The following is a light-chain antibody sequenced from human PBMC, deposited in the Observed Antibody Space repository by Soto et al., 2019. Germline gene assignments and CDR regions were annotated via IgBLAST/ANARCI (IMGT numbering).Light chain of an antibody. CDR1: SGDIGSYNR. CDR3: QSFDRSQTYDNRLSGV. CDR2: EVT. V-gene: IGLV2-14*01. Sequence: QSALTQPASVSGSPGQSITISCTGTSGDIGSYNRVSWYQQHPGKAPKLIIYEVTDRPSGVSNRFSGSKSGNTASLTISGLRAEDEATYYCQSFDRSQTYDNRLSGVFGGGTKLTVL. J-gene: IGLJ3*02.